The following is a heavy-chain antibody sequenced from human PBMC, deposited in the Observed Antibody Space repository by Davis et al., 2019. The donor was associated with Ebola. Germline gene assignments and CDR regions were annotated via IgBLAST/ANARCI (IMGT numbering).Heavy chain of an antibody. CDR1: GFMFSSYV. CDR2: LGTSADT. J-gene: IGHJ4*02. Sequence: GESLKISCAASGFMFSSYVMSWVRQAPGKGLEWVSTLGTSADTYYADSVKGRFTMSSDNAKNSLYLQMNSLRAEDTAVYYCARDLGSTRGIVVTDDFDYWGQGTLVTVSS. CDR3: ARDLGSTRGIVVTDDFDY. V-gene: IGHV3-21*06. D-gene: IGHD6-19*01.